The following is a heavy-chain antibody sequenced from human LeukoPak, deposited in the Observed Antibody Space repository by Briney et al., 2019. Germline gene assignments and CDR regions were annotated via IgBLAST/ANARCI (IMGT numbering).Heavy chain of an antibody. V-gene: IGHV1-24*01. J-gene: IGHJ4*02. Sequence: GASVKVSCKVSGYTLTELSMHWVRQAPGKGLEGMGGFDPEDGETIYAQKFQGRVTMTEDTSTDTAYMELSSLRSEDTAVYYCATGPIAVAGTFDYWGQGTLVTVSS. CDR2: FDPEDGET. CDR3: ATGPIAVAGTFDY. CDR1: GYTLTELS. D-gene: IGHD6-19*01.